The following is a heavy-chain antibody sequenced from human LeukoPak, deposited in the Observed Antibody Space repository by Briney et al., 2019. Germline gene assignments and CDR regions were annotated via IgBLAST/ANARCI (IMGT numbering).Heavy chain of an antibody. CDR2: INPNSGDT. V-gene: IGHV1-2*02. CDR1: GYIFIGYY. Sequence: ASVKVSCKASGYIFIGYYIHWVRQAPGQGLEWMGWINPNSGDTNYAQKFQGRVTMTSDTSISTAYMELTRLRSDDTAVYYCARDLDPWGQGTLVTVSS. J-gene: IGHJ5*02. CDR3: ARDLDP.